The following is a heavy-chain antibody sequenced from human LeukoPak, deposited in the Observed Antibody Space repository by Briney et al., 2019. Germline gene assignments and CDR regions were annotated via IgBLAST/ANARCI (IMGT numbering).Heavy chain of an antibody. V-gene: IGHV3-30*02. D-gene: IGHD4-17*01. J-gene: IGHJ4*02. CDR1: GFTFSSYG. CDR2: IRNDGTNA. CDR3: AKRTFGDYINS. Sequence: PGGSLRLSCAASGFTFSSYGMHWVRQAPGKGLDWVAFIRNDGTNANYADSVKGRFSISRDNSKNTLYLEMNSLRPDDTALYYCAKRTFGDYINSWGQGTQVTVSS.